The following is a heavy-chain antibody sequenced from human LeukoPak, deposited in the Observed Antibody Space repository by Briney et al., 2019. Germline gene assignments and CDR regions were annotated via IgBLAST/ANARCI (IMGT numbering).Heavy chain of an antibody. Sequence: SETLSLTCTVSGGSISSSSYYWGWIRQPPGKGLEWIGSIYYSGSTYYNPSLKSRVTISVDTSKNQFSLKLSSVTAADTAVYYCAITYYDYVWGNYFDYWGQGTLVTVPS. CDR1: GGSISSSSYY. D-gene: IGHD3-16*01. V-gene: IGHV4-39*01. CDR3: AITYYDYVWGNYFDY. J-gene: IGHJ4*02. CDR2: IYYSGST.